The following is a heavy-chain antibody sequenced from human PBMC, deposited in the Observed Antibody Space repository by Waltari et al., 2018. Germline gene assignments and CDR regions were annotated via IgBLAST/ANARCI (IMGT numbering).Heavy chain of an antibody. CDR2: ISGSGGST. Sequence: EVQLLESGGGLVQPGGSLRLSCAASGFTFSSYDMSWVRQAPGKGLELVSAISGSGGSTYYADPVKGRFTISRDNSKNTLYLQMNSLRAEDTAVYYCAKGYYYDSSGYYYGDYWGQGTLVTVSS. J-gene: IGHJ4*02. CDR3: AKGYYYDSSGYYYGDY. V-gene: IGHV3-23*01. D-gene: IGHD3-22*01. CDR1: GFTFSSYD.